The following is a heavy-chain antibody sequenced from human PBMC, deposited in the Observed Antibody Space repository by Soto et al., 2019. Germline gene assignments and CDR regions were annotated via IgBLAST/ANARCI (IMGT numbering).Heavy chain of an antibody. CDR2: ISSSSSYI. D-gene: IGHD4-17*01. J-gene: IGHJ6*03. V-gene: IGHV3-21*01. Sequence: GGSLRLSCAASGFTFSSYSMNWVRQAPGKGLEWVSSISSSSSYIYYADSVKGRFTISRDNAKNSLYLQMNSLRAEDTAVYYCARVEGSWEGDYVQDYYYYMDVWGKGTTVTVSS. CDR3: ARVEGSWEGDYVQDYYYYMDV. CDR1: GFTFSSYS.